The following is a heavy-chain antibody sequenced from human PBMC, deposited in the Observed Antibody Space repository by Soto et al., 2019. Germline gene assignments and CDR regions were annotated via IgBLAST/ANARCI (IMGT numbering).Heavy chain of an antibody. Sequence: GESLKISCKGSGYSFTSYWISWVRQMPGKGLEWMGRIDPSDSYTNYSPSFQGHVTISADKSISTAYLQWSSLKASDTAMYYCARHWDYDSSGYYPKTTNGMDVWGQGTTVTV. V-gene: IGHV5-10-1*01. CDR1: GYSFTSYW. D-gene: IGHD3-22*01. CDR2: IDPSDSYT. J-gene: IGHJ6*02. CDR3: ARHWDYDSSGYYPKTTNGMDV.